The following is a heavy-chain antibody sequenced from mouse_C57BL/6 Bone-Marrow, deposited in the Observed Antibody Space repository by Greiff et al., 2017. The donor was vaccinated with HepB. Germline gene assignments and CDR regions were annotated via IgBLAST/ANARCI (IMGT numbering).Heavy chain of an antibody. V-gene: IGHV1-53*01. CDR2: INPSNGGT. J-gene: IGHJ4*01. D-gene: IGHD1-1*01. CDR1: GYTFTSYW. Sequence: QVQLQQPGTELVKPGASVKLSCKASGYTFTSYWMHWVKQRPGQGLEWIGNINPSNGGTNYNEKFKSKATLTVDKSSSTAYMQLSSLTSEDSAVYYWASKTTVVPYAMDYGGQGTSVTVSS. CDR3: ASKTTVVPYAMDY.